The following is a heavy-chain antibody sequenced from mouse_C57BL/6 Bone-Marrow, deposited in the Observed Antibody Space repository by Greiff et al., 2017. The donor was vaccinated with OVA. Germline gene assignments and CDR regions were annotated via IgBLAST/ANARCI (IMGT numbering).Heavy chain of an antibody. CDR3: ARRRYGD. CDR1: GYTFTSYG. Sequence: QVQLQQSGAELARPGASVKLSCKASGYTFTSYGISWVKQRPGQGLEWIGEIYPRSGNTYYNEKFKGKATLTADKSSSTAYMELRSLTSEDSAVYFCARRRYGDWGQGTLVTVSA. D-gene: IGHD2-14*01. J-gene: IGHJ3*01. V-gene: IGHV1-81*01. CDR2: IYPRSGNT.